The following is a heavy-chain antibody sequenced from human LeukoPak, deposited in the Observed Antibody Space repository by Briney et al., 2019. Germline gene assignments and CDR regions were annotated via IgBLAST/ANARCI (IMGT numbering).Heavy chain of an antibody. Sequence: VASVKVSCKASGYTFTSYYMHWVRQAPGQGLEWMGIINPSGGSTSYAQKFQGRVTMTRDTSTSTVYMELSSPRSEDTAVYYCARGPGIAARPYYFDYWGQGTLVTVSS. D-gene: IGHD6-6*01. J-gene: IGHJ4*02. V-gene: IGHV1-46*01. CDR2: INPSGGST. CDR1: GYTFTSYY. CDR3: ARGPGIAARPYYFDY.